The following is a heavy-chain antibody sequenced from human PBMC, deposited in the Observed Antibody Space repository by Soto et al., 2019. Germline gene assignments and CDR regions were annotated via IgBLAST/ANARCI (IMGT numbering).Heavy chain of an antibody. D-gene: IGHD2-2*01. CDR2: ISTSGSTV. Sequence: SGGSLRLSCAASRFTFSTYEMNWVRQAPGKGLEWVSYISTSGSTVYYADSVKGRFTISRDNTRNSLYLQMNSLRDEDTALYYCVRYCSTTLCNGVAKRTFDYWGQGTLVTVS. CDR3: VRYCSTTLCNGVAKRTFDY. V-gene: IGHV3-48*03. J-gene: IGHJ4*02. CDR1: RFTFSTYE.